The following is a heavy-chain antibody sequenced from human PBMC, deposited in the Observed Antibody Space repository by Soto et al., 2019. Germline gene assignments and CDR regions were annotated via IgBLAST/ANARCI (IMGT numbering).Heavy chain of an antibody. Sequence: PWGSLRLSCAASGFTFRSYGMNWVRQAPGKGLEWVAVISYDGRNKYYADSVKGRFTISRDNSKNTLYLQMNRMRAEDTAVYYCAKVQRYSSSSRDYWGQGTLVTVSP. CDR2: ISYDGRNK. V-gene: IGHV3-30*18. J-gene: IGHJ4*02. CDR1: GFTFRSYG. CDR3: AKVQRYSSSSRDY. D-gene: IGHD6-6*01.